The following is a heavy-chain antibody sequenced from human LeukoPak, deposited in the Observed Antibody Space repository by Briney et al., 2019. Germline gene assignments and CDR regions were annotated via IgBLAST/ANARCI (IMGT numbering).Heavy chain of an antibody. CDR3: AREGELERRSHAFDI. Sequence: SETLSLTCTVSGGSISSYYWSWIRQPPGKGLEWIGYIYYSGSTNYNPSLKSRVTISVDTSKNQFSLKLSSVTAADTAVYYCAREGELERRSHAFDIWGQGTMVTVSS. D-gene: IGHD1-1*01. J-gene: IGHJ3*02. CDR2: IYYSGST. CDR1: GGSISSYY. V-gene: IGHV4-59*12.